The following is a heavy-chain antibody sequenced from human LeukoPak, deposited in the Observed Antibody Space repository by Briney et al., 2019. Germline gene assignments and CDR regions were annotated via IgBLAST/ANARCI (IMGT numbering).Heavy chain of an antibody. CDR3: ARGGVAAAGNAFDI. CDR2: INPNSGGT. J-gene: IGHJ3*02. D-gene: IGHD6-13*01. V-gene: IGHV1-2*04. CDR1: GYTFTGYY. Sequence: ASVKVSCKASGYTFTGYYMHWVRQAPGQGLEWMGWINPNSGGTNYAQKFQGWVTMTRGTSISTAYMELSRLRSDDTAVYYCARGGVAAAGNAFDIWGQGTMVTVSS.